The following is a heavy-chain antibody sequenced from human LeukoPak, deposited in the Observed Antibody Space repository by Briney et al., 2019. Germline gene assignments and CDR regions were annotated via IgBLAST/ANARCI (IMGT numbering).Heavy chain of an antibody. CDR3: AKGPAPRLGEFSYHALVDY. CDR2: ISYDGSNE. CDR1: GFTFSSYG. V-gene: IGHV3-30*18. D-gene: IGHD3-16*02. J-gene: IGHJ4*02. Sequence: GGSLRLSCVASGFTFSSYGMHWVRQAPGKGLEWVAFISYDGSNENIAGSVKGRFIISRDNSKNTLYLQMNSLRAEDTAVYYCAKGPAPRLGEFSYHALVDYWGQGTLVTVSS.